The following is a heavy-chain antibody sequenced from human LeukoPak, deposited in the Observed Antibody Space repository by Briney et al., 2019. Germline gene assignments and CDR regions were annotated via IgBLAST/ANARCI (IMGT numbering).Heavy chain of an antibody. CDR1: GGSISSYY. CDR3: ARLRPRTQYNFGSASYAFDL. D-gene: IGHD3-3*01. CDR2: IYTGGST. J-gene: IGHJ4*02. Sequence: SGTLSLTCTVSGGSISSYYWGWMGQPPGKALQGVAYIYTGGSTYYNPSLYRRLAVSVDTSKNQFSLRLTSVTATDTAMYYCARLRPRTQYNFGSASYAFDLWGQGSLVTVS. V-gene: IGHV4-4*09.